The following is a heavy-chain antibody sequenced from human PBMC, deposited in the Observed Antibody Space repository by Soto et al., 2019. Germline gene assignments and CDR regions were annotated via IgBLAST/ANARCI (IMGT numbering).Heavy chain of an antibody. J-gene: IGHJ6*02. CDR2: ISFDGSNK. CDR1: GFTFSSYG. CDR3: AKDTYSSTSLYGMDV. V-gene: IGHV3-30*18. D-gene: IGHD6-13*01. Sequence: ESGGGVVQPGRSLRLSCAASGFTFSSYGMHWVRQAPGKGLEWVAVISFDGSNKYYGDSVKGRFTISRDNSKKTLYLQMNSLRAEDTAVYYCAKDTYSSTSLYGMDVWGQGTTVTVSS.